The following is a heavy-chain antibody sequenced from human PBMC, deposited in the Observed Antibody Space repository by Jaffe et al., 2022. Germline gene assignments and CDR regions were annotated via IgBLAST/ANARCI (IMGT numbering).Heavy chain of an antibody. V-gene: IGHV1-3*01. CDR1: GYTFTSYA. Sequence: QVQLVQSGAEVKKPGASVKVSCKASGYTFTSYAMHWVRQAPGQRLEWMGWINAGNGNTKYSQKFQGRVTITRDTSASTAYMELSSLRSEDTAVYYCARVSNLGGFGLDYYYYMDVWGKGTTVTVSS. CDR3: ARVSNLGGFGLDYYYYMDV. J-gene: IGHJ6*03. D-gene: IGHD3-16*01. CDR2: INAGNGNT.